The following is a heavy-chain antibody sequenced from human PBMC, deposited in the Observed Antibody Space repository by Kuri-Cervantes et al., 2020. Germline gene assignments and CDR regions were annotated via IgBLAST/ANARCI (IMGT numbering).Heavy chain of an antibody. V-gene: IGHV1-2*04. D-gene: IGHD6-13*01. Sequence: ASVKVSCKASGYTFTGYYMHWVRQAPGQGLEWMGWINPNSGGTNYAQKFQSWVTMTRDTSISTAYMELSRLRSDDTAVYYCAREGYSSSWYSALHFDYWGQGTLVTVSS. CDR2: INPNSGGT. CDR1: GYTFTGYY. J-gene: IGHJ4*02. CDR3: AREGYSSSWYSALHFDY.